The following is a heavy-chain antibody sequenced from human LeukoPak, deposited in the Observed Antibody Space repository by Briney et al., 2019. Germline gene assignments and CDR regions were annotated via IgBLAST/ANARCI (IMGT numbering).Heavy chain of an antibody. D-gene: IGHD6-19*01. J-gene: IGHJ3*02. CDR3: ARDGKAVAVAFDI. Sequence: GGSLRLSCAASGFTFSDYYMSWIRQAPGKGLEWVPYIGSSGRTIYYADSVKGRFTISRDDAKNSLYLQMNSLRAEDTAVYYCARDGKAVAVAFDIWGQGTMVTVSS. CDR2: IGSSGRTI. CDR1: GFTFSDYY. V-gene: IGHV3-11*04.